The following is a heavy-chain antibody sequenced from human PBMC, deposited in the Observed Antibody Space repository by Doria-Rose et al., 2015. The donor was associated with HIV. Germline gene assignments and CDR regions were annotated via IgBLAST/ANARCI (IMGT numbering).Heavy chain of an antibody. D-gene: IGHD1-20*01. CDR2: IHYSGST. V-gene: IGHV4-59*03. CDR1: GGSISPNY. CDR3: AKAMYNWNLYGMDV. Sequence: QVQLQESGPRLVQPSETLSLTCTVSGGSISPNYWSWIRQAPGKGLEWVGYIHYSGSTKYSPSLKSRVSMSLGTSKNEFSLKLRSVTAADTAVYYCAKAMYNWNLYGMDVWGQGTTVIVSS. J-gene: IGHJ6*02.